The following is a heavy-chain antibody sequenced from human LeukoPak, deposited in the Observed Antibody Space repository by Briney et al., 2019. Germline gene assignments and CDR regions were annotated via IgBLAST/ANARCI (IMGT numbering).Heavy chain of an antibody. D-gene: IGHD3-22*01. J-gene: IGHJ4*02. Sequence: GGSLRLSCAASGFTFSSYAMSWVRQAPGKGLEWASAISGSGGSTYYADSVKGRFTISRDNSKNTLYLQMDSLRAEDTAVYYCARDRGSGYYMSNDYWGQGTLVTVSS. CDR1: GFTFSSYA. CDR2: ISGSGGST. V-gene: IGHV3-23*01. CDR3: ARDRGSGYYMSNDY.